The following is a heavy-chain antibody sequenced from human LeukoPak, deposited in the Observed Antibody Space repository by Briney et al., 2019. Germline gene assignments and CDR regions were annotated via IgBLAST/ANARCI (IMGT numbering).Heavy chain of an antibody. CDR3: ASGNWGSDY. CDR1: GGSFSGYY. Sequence: PETLSLTCAVYGGSFSGYYWSWIRQPPGKGLEWIGEINHSGSTNYNPSLKSRVTISVDTSKNQFSLKLSSATAADTAVYYCASGNWGSDYWGQGTLVTVSS. V-gene: IGHV4-34*01. CDR2: INHSGST. D-gene: IGHD7-27*01. J-gene: IGHJ4*02.